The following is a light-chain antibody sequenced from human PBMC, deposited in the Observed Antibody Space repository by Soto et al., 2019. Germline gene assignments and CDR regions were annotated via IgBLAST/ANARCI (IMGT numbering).Light chain of an antibody. J-gene: IGLJ1*01. CDR3: SSYAASNKHV. V-gene: IGLV2-8*01. CDR2: EVT. Sequence: QSALTQPPSASGSPGQSITISCTGTSSDVGGYDFVSWYQQHPGKAPKLMIYEVTKRPSGVPDRSSGSKSGNTASLTVSGLQPEDEADYYCSSYAASNKHVFGTGTKVTVL. CDR1: SSDVGGYDF.